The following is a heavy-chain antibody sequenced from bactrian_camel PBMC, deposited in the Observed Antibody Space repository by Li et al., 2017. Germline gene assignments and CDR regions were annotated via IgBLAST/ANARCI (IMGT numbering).Heavy chain of an antibody. CDR1: GLSVSDFS. D-gene: IGHD6*01. V-gene: IGHV3S1*01. Sequence: HVQLVESGGGSVQTGGSLRLSCAPSGLSVSDFSMAWFRQSPGKEREGVAGIAERDGSTFYGASVKGRFTIRHDVAKHMLCLEMNGLKFDDTAMYYCSKGGRVYSTWSERGQGTQVTVS. CDR3: SKGGRVYSTWSE. CDR2: IAERDGST. J-gene: IGHJ4*01.